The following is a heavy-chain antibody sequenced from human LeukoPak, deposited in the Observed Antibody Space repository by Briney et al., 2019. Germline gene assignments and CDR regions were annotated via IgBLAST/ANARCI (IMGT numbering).Heavy chain of an antibody. CDR3: ARFPHPRVYWSYDMDA. D-gene: IGHD2-8*02. CDR1: GGSFSGYY. J-gene: IGHJ6*03. V-gene: IGHV4-34*01. Sequence: SETLSLTCAVYGGSFSGYYWSWIRQPPGKGLEWIGEINHSGSTNYNPSLKSRVTISVDTSKNQFSLKLSSVTAADTAVYYCARFPHPRVYWSYDMDAWGKGTTVTVSS. CDR2: INHSGST.